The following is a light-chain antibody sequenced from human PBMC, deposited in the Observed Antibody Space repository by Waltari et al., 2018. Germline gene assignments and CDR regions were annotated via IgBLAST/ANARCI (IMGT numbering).Light chain of an antibody. J-gene: IGLJ3*02. V-gene: IGLV2-14*01. CDR3: TSFTSSITWV. Sequence: QSALTQPASVSGSPGQSITISCTGTSSDVGGYDYVSWFQQHPGTAPNLIIYEVSNRPSGVSNRVSGSKSCNPASLTISGLQAEDEADYYCTSFTSSITWVFGGGTKLTVL. CDR1: SSDVGGYDY. CDR2: EVS.